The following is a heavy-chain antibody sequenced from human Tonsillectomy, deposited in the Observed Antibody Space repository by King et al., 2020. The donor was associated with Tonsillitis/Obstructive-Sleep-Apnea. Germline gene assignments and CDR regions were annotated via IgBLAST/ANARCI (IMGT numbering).Heavy chain of an antibody. CDR2: ISGSGEKT. D-gene: IGHD2-2*01. J-gene: IGHJ6*03. V-gene: IGHV3-23*04. Sequence: VQLVESGGGLVQPGGSLRLSCAASGFTFSGYDMSWVRQAPGKGLEWVSGISGSGEKTYHADSVKGRFTISRHNSKNTLYLQLNSLRAEDTAAYYCANPPIVTAANHYYFYRDLWGKGTMVTVSS. CDR1: GFTFSGYD. CDR3: ANPPIVTAANHYYFYRDL.